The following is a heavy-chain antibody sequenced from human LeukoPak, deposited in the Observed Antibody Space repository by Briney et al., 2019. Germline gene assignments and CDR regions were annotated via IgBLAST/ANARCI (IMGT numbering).Heavy chain of an antibody. J-gene: IGHJ5*02. V-gene: IGHV4-59*08. CDR3: ARQRQGSMVRGVIQNWFDP. D-gene: IGHD3-10*01. CDR1: GGSISSYY. Sequence: SETLSLTCTVSGGSISSYYWSWIRQPPGKGLEWIGYIYYSGSTNYNPSLKSRVTISVDTSKNQFSLKLSSVTAADTAAYYCARQRQGSMVRGVIQNWFDPWGQGTLVTVSS. CDR2: IYYSGST.